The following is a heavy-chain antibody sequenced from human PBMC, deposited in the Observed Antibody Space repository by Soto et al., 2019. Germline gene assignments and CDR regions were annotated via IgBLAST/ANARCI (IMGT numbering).Heavy chain of an antibody. Sequence: SETLSLTCTVSGGSISSYYWSWIRQPPGKGLEWIGYIYYSGSTNYNPSLKSRVTISVDTSKNQFSLKLSSVTAADTAVYYCASSTGNTAMDYWGQGTLVTVSS. D-gene: IGHD5-18*01. V-gene: IGHV4-59*01. CDR2: IYYSGST. CDR3: ASSTGNTAMDY. J-gene: IGHJ4*02. CDR1: GGSISSYY.